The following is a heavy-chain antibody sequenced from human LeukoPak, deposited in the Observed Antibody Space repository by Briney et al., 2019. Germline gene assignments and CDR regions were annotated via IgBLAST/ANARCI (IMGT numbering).Heavy chain of an antibody. CDR1: GFTFGNYW. Sequence: TGGSLRLSCAASGFTFGNYWMNWVRQAPGKGLEWVAIINNDGTVKNYVDSVKGRFTIPRDNAENSLSLQMNSLRAEDTAVYYCATDIVAARVFQYWGQGTLVTVSS. D-gene: IGHD5-12*01. CDR3: ATDIVAARVFQY. V-gene: IGHV3-7*01. J-gene: IGHJ1*01. CDR2: INNDGTVK.